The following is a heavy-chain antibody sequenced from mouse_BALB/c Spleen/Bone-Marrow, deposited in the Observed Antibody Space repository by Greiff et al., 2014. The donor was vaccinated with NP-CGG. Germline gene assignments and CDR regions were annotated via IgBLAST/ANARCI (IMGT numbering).Heavy chain of an antibody. CDR1: GFTFSSYT. V-gene: IGHV5-12-2*01. D-gene: IGHD1-1*01. CDR2: ISNGGGST. J-gene: IGHJ2*01. CDR3: ARHGGSRGYYFDY. Sequence: VQLKESGGGLVQPGGSLKLSCAASGFTFSSYTMSWVRQTPEKRLEWVAYISNGGGSTYYPDTVKGRLTISRDNAKNTLYLQMSSLKSEDTAMYYCARHGGSRGYYFDYWGQGTTLTVSS.